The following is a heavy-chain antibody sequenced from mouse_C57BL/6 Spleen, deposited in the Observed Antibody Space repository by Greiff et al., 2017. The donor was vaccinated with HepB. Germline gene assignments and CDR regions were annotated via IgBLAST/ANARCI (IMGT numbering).Heavy chain of an antibody. Sequence: VQLQQSGPELVKPGASVKISCKASGYTFTDYYMNWVKQSHGKSLEWIGDINPNNGGTSYNQKFKGKATLTVDKSSSTAYMELRSLTSEDSAVYYCARRGFITTYFDYWGQGTTLTVSS. J-gene: IGHJ2*01. CDR1: GYTFTDYY. D-gene: IGHD1-1*01. CDR3: ARRGFITTYFDY. CDR2: INPNNGGT. V-gene: IGHV1-26*01.